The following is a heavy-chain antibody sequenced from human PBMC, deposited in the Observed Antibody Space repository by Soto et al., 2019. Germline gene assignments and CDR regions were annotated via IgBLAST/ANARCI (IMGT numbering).Heavy chain of an antibody. J-gene: IGHJ4*02. Sequence: SETLSLTCTVSGGSINNSYWTWIRQPPGKRLEWIGYIHYTGTTNHNPSLRGRVTMSVDTSNNQFSLKLSSVTAADTAVYYCARGSYYYDSSGYYHYWGQGTLVTVSS. CDR2: IHYTGTT. CDR1: GGSINNSY. CDR3: ARGSYYYDSSGYYHY. V-gene: IGHV4-59*01. D-gene: IGHD3-22*01.